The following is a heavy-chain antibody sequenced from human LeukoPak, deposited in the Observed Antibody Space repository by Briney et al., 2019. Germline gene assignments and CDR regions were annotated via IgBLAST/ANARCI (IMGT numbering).Heavy chain of an antibody. J-gene: IGHJ5*02. CDR2: ISAYNGNT. D-gene: IGHD2-15*01. CDR1: GYTFTSYG. V-gene: IGHV1-18*01. Sequence: ASVKVSCKASGYTFTSYGTSWVRQAPGQGLEWMGWISAYNGNTNYEQKLQGRVTMTTDTSTSTAYMELRSLRSDDTAGYYCARDHRVHCSGGSCYSGGFDPWGQGTLVTVSS. CDR3: ARDHRVHCSGGSCYSGGFDP.